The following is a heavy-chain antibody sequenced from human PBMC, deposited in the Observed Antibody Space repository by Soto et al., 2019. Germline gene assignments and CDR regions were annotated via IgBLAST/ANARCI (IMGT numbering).Heavy chain of an antibody. CDR2: ISYDGSNK. Sequence: QVQLVESGGGVVQPGRSLRLSCAASGFTFSSYGMHWVRQAPGKGLEWVAVISYDGSNKYYADSVKGRFTISRDNSKNTLYLHMNSLRAEDTAVYYCAKSLWADDAFDIWGQGTMVTVSS. D-gene: IGHD1-26*01. V-gene: IGHV3-30*18. CDR3: AKSLWADDAFDI. CDR1: GFTFSSYG. J-gene: IGHJ3*02.